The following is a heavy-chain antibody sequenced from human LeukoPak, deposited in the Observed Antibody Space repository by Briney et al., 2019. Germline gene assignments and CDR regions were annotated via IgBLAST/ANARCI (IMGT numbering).Heavy chain of an antibody. V-gene: IGHV1-8*02. J-gene: IGHJ4*02. D-gene: IGHD1-1*01. CDR1: GGTFISYA. Sequence: GSSVKVSCKASGGTFISYAISWVRQATGQGLEWMGWMNPNSGNTGYAQKFQGRVTMTRNTSISTAYMELSSLRSEDTAVYYCARGSGTDYWGQGTLVTVSS. CDR2: MNPNSGNT. CDR3: ARGSGTDY.